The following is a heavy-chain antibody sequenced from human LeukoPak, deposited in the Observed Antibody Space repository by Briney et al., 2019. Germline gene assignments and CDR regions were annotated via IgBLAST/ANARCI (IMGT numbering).Heavy chain of an antibody. J-gene: IGHJ4*02. CDR2: ISSSGSTI. D-gene: IGHD5-12*01. Sequence: GGSLRLSCAASGFTFSSYEMNWVRQAPGKGLEWVSYISSSGSTIYYADSVKGRFTISRDNAKNSLYLQMNSLRAEDTAVYYCASERGYSGYQDWGQGTLVTVSS. V-gene: IGHV3-48*03. CDR3: ASERGYSGYQD. CDR1: GFTFSSYE.